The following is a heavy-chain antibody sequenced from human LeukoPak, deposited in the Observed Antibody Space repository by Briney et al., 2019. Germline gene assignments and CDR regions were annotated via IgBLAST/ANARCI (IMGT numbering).Heavy chain of an antibody. CDR2: ISGSGGST. Sequence: GGSLRLSCATSGFTFNRFGMHWVRQAPGKGLEWVSAISGSGGSTYYADSVKGRFTISRDNSKNTLYLQMNSLRAEDTAVYYCAKVSRTRSKVLWFGESMFDYWGQGTLVTVSS. CDR1: GFTFNRFG. CDR3: AKVSRTRSKVLWFGESMFDY. V-gene: IGHV3-23*01. D-gene: IGHD3-10*01. J-gene: IGHJ4*02.